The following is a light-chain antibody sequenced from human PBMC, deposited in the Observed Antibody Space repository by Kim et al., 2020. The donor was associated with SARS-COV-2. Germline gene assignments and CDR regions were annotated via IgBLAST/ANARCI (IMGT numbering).Light chain of an antibody. CDR2: WAS. CDR1: QSVLYSSNNNNY. J-gene: IGKJ1*01. Sequence: ATINCKSSQSVLYSSNNNNYLAWYQQKPGQPPKLLIYWASTRESGVPDRFSGSGSGTDFPLTISSLQAEDVAVYYCQQYYTAPQTFGQGTKVDIK. V-gene: IGKV4-1*01. CDR3: QQYYTAPQT.